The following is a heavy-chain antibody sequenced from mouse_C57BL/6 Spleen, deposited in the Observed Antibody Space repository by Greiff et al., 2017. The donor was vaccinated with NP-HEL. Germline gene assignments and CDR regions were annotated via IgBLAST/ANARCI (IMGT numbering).Heavy chain of an antibody. CDR2: INPYNGGT. J-gene: IGHJ2*01. CDR1: GYTFTDYY. V-gene: IGHV1-19*01. CDR3: ARWVITPFDY. Sequence: EVQLQQSGPVLVKPGASVKMSCKASGYTFTDYYMNWVKQSHGKSLEWIGVINPYNGGTSYNQKFKGKATLTVDKSSSTAYMELNSLTSEDSAVYYCARWVITPFDYWGQGTTLTVSS. D-gene: IGHD2-4*01.